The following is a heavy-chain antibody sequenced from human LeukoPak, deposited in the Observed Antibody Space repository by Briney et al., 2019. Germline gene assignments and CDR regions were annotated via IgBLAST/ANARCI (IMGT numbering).Heavy chain of an antibody. D-gene: IGHD6-19*01. V-gene: IGHV4-61*10. Sequence: SETLSLTCTVSGGSISSGSYYWSWIRQPAGKGLEWIGYIYYSGSTNYNPSLKSRVTISVDTSKNQFSLKLSSVTAADTAVYYCARESQGPYSSGWYVPLWGQGTLVTVSS. CDR3: ARESQGPYSSGWYVPL. CDR2: IYYSGST. J-gene: IGHJ4*02. CDR1: GGSISSGSYY.